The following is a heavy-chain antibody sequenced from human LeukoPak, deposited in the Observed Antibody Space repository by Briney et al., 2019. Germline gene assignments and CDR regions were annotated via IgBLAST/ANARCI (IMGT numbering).Heavy chain of an antibody. CDR3: ARDPGIAAAAPYYYYGMDV. V-gene: IGHV1-46*01. D-gene: IGHD6-13*01. J-gene: IGHJ6*04. CDR2: INPSGGST. Sequence: ASVKVSCKASGYTFTSYYMHWVRQAPGQGLEWMGIINPSGGSTSYAQKFQGRVTMTRDTSTSTVYMELGSLRSEDTAVYYCARDPGIAAAAPYYYYGMDVWGKGTTVTVSS. CDR1: GYTFTSYY.